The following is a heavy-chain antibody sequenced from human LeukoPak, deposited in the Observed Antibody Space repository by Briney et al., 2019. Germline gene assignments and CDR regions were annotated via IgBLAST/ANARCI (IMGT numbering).Heavy chain of an antibody. CDR3: PRGPIRDYGGNSGDY. J-gene: IGHJ4*02. CDR1: GFTFSSYA. V-gene: IGHV3-64*01. Sequence: GGSLRLSCAASGFTFSSYAMHWVRQAPGKGREYVSAISSNGGSTYYANSVKGRFTISRDNSKNTLYLQMGSLRAEAMAVYYCPRGPIRDYGGNSGDYWGQGTLVTVSS. CDR2: ISSNGGST. D-gene: IGHD4-23*01.